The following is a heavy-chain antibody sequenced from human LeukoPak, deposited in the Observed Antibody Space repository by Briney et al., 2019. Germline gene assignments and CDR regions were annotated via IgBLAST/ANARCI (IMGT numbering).Heavy chain of an antibody. CDR1: GYSFTSYW. CDR2: IYPGDSET. J-gene: IGHJ4*02. D-gene: IGHD5-18*01. V-gene: IGHV5-51*01. Sequence: GESLKISCKGSGYSFTSYWIGWVRQMPGKGLEWMGIIYPGDSETRYSPSFQGQVTISADKSISTAYLQWSSLKASDTAMYYCARLGPSYGGDPYYFDYWGQGTLVTVSS. CDR3: ARLGPSYGGDPYYFDY.